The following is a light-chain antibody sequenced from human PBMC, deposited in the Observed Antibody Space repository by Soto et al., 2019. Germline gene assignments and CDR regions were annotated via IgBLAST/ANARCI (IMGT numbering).Light chain of an antibody. J-gene: IGLJ1*01. CDR1: SSDVGGYNY. CDR2: DVS. Sequence: QSVLTQPASVSGSPGQSITISCTGTSSDVGGYNYVSWYQQHPGKAPKLMIYDVSNRPSGVSNRFSGSKSGNPASLTISGLQAEDEADYYCSSYTSSSTLDVFGTGTKVTVL. CDR3: SSYTSSSTLDV. V-gene: IGLV2-14*01.